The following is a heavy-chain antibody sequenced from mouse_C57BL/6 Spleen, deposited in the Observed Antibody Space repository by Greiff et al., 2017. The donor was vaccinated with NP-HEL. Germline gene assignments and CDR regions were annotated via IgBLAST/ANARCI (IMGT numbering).Heavy chain of an antibody. Sequence: VQLQQSGPELVKPGASVKISCKASGYTFTDYYMNWVKQSHGKSLEWIGDINPNNGGTSYNQKFKGKATLTVDKSSSTAYMELRSLTSEDSAVYYCARWYDLYWYFDVWGTGTTVTVSS. D-gene: IGHD1-1*02. CDR3: ARWYDLYWYFDV. V-gene: IGHV1-26*01. CDR1: GYTFTDYY. J-gene: IGHJ1*03. CDR2: INPNNGGT.